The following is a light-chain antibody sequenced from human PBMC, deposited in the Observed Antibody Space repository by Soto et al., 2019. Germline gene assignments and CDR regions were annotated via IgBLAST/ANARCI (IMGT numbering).Light chain of an antibody. Sequence: EIVMTQSPVTLSGSRGERATLSCRASQSVSNNLAWYQQKPGQAPRLLIYGASTRATGLPASFSGSGSGTEFTLTISSLQSEDFAVYYCQQYDKRPGTFGQGTKVDIK. CDR2: GAS. CDR1: QSVSNN. V-gene: IGKV3-15*01. CDR3: QQYDKRPGT. J-gene: IGKJ1*01.